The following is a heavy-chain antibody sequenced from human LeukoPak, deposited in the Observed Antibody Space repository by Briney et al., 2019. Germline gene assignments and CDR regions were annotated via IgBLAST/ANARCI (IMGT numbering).Heavy chain of an antibody. Sequence: PGGSLRLSCEGSGFNFNDAWMSWIRQSPGKGLEWVGRVRTTAEGETTDYGAPVRGRFIISRDDSKSMVYQQMNRLETEDTAIYYCTAGLGKTDDDSWGQGTLVTVSS. D-gene: IGHD4-11*01. CDR3: TAGLGKTDDDS. CDR1: GFNFNDAW. CDR2: VRTTAEGETT. V-gene: IGHV3-15*01. J-gene: IGHJ4*02.